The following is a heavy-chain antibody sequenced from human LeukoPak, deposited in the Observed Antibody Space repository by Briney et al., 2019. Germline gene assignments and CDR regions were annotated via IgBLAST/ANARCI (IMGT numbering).Heavy chain of an antibody. CDR2: LWDDGINT. D-gene: IGHD2-2*01. CDR1: GFTFSTYG. CDR3: GFLPAATMLRDF. Sequence: GRSLRLSCAASGFTFSTYGMHWVRQAPRKELEWVAVLWDDGINTSYADSVKGRFTISRDTSQHTLYLQMDSLRAEDTAVYFCGFLPAATMLRDFWGQGTLVTVSS. V-gene: IGHV3-33*01. J-gene: IGHJ4*02.